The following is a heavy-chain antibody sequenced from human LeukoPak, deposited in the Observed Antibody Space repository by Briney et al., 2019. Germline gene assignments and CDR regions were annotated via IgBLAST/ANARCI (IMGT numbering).Heavy chain of an antibody. Sequence: SETLSLTCAVSRGSFSGYYWSWVRQPPGQELEGIGYIYYSGSTNYNPSLKSRVTISVDTSKNQFSLKLSSVTAADTAVYYCARSSGDEIDYWGQGTLVTVSS. J-gene: IGHJ4*02. CDR2: IYYSGST. D-gene: IGHD5-12*01. CDR3: ARSSGDEIDY. V-gene: IGHV4-59*08. CDR1: RGSFSGYY.